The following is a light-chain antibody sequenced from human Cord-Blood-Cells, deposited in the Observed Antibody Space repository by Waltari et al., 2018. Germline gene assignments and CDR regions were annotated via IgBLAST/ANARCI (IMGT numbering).Light chain of an antibody. J-gene: IGLJ1*01. Sequence: QSALTQPASVSGSPGQSITISCTGTSSDVGGYNSVSWYQQHPGKATTLMIYDVSNRPSGVSNRFSGSKSGNTASLTISGLQAEDEADYYCSSYTSSSTRKVFGTGTKVTVL. CDR1: SSDVGGYNS. CDR2: DVS. V-gene: IGLV2-14*01. CDR3: SSYTSSSTRKV.